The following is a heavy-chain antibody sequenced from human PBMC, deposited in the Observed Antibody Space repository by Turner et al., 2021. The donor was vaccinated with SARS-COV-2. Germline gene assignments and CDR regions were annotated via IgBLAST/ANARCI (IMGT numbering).Heavy chain of an antibody. V-gene: IGHV4-39*01. J-gene: IGHJ4*02. CDR2: IYDRGSS. CDR3: ASYSRGYSYDEAFDY. D-gene: IGHD5-18*01. CDR1: GGSISSSSYY. Sequence: QLHLPESGPGLVKPSETLSPPCTVPGGSISSSSYYWGWIRKPPGKGLEWIGNIYDRGSSYYNPSLKRRGSISVDTSKNKFSLKLSSVTAADTDVDYCASYSRGYSYDEAFDYWGQGTLVTVSS.